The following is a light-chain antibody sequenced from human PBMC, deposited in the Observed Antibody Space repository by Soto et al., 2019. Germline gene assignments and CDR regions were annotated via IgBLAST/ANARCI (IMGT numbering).Light chain of an antibody. Sequence: EVVLTQSPATLSLSPGEGATLSCRASQSIGNYLAWYQQKPGPAPRLLIYATSNRATGTPDRFSCSGSGTDLTLTISSLEPEDFAVYYCQQRSSWPFTFGPGTKVDIK. CDR1: QSIGNY. V-gene: IGKV3-11*01. CDR2: ATS. J-gene: IGKJ3*01. CDR3: QQRSSWPFT.